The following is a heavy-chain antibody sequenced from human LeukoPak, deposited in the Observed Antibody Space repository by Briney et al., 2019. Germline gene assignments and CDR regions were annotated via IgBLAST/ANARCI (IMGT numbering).Heavy chain of an antibody. CDR2: INPSGGST. D-gene: IGHD3-3*01. CDR1: GYTFTSYY. V-gene: IGHV1-46*01. Sequence: ASVMVSCKASGYTFTSYYMHWVRQAPGQGLEWMGIINPSGGSTSYAQKFQGRVTITADESTSTAYMELSSLRSEDTAVYYCARELDPSRGGITIQYYMDVWGKGTTVTVSS. CDR3: ARELDPSRGGITIQYYMDV. J-gene: IGHJ6*03.